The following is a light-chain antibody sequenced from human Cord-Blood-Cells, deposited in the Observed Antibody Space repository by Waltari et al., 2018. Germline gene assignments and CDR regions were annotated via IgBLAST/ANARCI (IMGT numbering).Light chain of an antibody. CDR2: EGS. J-gene: IGLJ3*02. CDR3: CSYAGSNWV. V-gene: IGLV2-23*01. CDR1: TSVDRSHNR. Sequence: QYVLPKPDSVSRSPGHSSTLSCTGTTSVDRSHNRVSWYQQHPGKAPKLMIYEGSKRPSGVSNRFSGSKSGNTASLTISGLQAEDEADYYCCSYAGSNWVFGGGTKLTVL.